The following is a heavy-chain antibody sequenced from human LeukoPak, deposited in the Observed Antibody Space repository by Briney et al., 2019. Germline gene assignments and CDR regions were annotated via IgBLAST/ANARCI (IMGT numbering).Heavy chain of an antibody. CDR1: GFTFSSYA. CDR2: INSDGTLI. D-gene: IGHD3-10*01. CDR3: ARYFGDPQGMDV. J-gene: IGHJ6*02. V-gene: IGHV3-74*01. Sequence: GGSLRLSCAASGFTFSSYAMSWVRQAPGKGLVWVSRINSDGTLISYADSVKGRFTISRGNAKNTLYLQMNSLRAEDTAVYYCARYFGDPQGMDVWGQGTTVIVSS.